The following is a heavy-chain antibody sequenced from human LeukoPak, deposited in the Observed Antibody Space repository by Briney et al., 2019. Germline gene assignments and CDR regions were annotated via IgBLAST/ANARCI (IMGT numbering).Heavy chain of an antibody. V-gene: IGHV4-59*12. J-gene: IGHJ4*02. CDR2: IYYSGST. Sequence: SETLSLTCTVSGGSISSYYWSWIRQPPGKGLEWIGSIYYSGSTYYNPSLKSRVTISVDTSKNQFSLKLSSVTAADTAVYYCARAPYYYGSGSYYSPYFDYWGQGTLVTVSS. CDR3: ARAPYYYGSGSYYSPYFDY. CDR1: GGSISSYY. D-gene: IGHD3-10*01.